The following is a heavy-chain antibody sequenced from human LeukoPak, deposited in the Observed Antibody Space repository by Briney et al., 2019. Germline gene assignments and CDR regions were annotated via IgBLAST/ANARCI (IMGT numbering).Heavy chain of an antibody. V-gene: IGHV3-7*03. CDR3: ARVSGRILIWPQPFGDGMDV. CDR2: IKPDGSEK. D-gene: IGHD3-10*01. Sequence: GGSLRLSCAASGFTFSSYWMTWVRQAPGKGLEWVANIKPDGSEKYYVDSVRGRFTISRDNAKNSLYLQMNSLRVEDTAVYYCARVSGRILIWPQPFGDGMDVWGQGTTVTVSS. J-gene: IGHJ6*02. CDR1: GFTFSSYW.